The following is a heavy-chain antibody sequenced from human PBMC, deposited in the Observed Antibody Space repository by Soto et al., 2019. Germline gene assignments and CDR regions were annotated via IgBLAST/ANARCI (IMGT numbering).Heavy chain of an antibody. V-gene: IGHV1-46*01. CDR3: ARSNSLYDLTQTD. CDR2: INPSGGST. Sequence: QVQLVQSGAEVKKPGASVKVSCKASGYTFTSYYMHWVRQAPGQGLEWMGIINPSGGSTSYAQKFQGRVTMTRDKSTSTVYMELSSLRSEDTAVYYCARSNSLYDLTQTDCGQGTLVSVSS. J-gene: IGHJ4*02. D-gene: IGHD2-2*02. CDR1: GYTFTSYY.